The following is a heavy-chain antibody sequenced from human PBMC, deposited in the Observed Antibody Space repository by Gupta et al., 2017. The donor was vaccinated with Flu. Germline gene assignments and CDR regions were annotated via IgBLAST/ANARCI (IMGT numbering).Heavy chain of an antibody. V-gene: IGHV3-9*01. J-gene: IGHJ4*02. Sequence: EWIAGNSWKRGGIRYADSVKGRFTNSRDNAKNSLFLQMNGLRPEDTALYYCVKDAYGKPDYEILRGHFRFDNWGQGTLVTVSA. CDR2: NSWKRGGI. CDR3: VKDAYGKPDYEILRGHFRFDN. D-gene: IGHD3-9*01.